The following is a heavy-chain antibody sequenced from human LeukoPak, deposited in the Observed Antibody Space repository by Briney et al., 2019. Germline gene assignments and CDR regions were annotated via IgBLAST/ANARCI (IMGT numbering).Heavy chain of an antibody. Sequence: GSLRLSCGAYGFSFSSYSMSWIRQPPGKGLEWIGYIYYSGSTNYNPSLKSRVTISVDTSKNQFSLKLSSVTAADTAVYYCARGSGWLYYWGQGTLVTVSS. J-gene: IGHJ4*02. D-gene: IGHD6-19*01. V-gene: IGHV4-59*01. CDR3: ARGSGWLYY. CDR2: IYYSGST. CDR1: GFSFSSYS.